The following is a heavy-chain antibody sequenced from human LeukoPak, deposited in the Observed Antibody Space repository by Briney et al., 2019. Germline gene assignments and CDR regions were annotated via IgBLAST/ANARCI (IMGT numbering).Heavy chain of an antibody. CDR1: GYSISSGYY. CDR3: AEATPRYCSGDCFDY. D-gene: IGHD2-15*01. Sequence: PSETLSLTCTVSGYSISSGYYWGWIRQPPGKGLEWIGGIYHSGSTYYNPSLKSRVTISVDTSKNQFSLKLSSVTAADTAVYYCAEATPRYCSGDCFDYWGQGTLVTVSS. V-gene: IGHV4-38-2*02. J-gene: IGHJ4*02. CDR2: IYHSGST.